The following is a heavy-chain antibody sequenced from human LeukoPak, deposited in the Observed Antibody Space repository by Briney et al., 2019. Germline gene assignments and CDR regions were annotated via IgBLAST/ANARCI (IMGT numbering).Heavy chain of an antibody. D-gene: IGHD1-1*01. CDR2: ISSSGST. CDR3: ARDEPTGTTI. J-gene: IGHJ4*02. Sequence: SETLSLTCTVSGDSISSGDYYWSWIRQPAGQGLEWIGRISSSGSTNYNPSLKSRVTISVDTSKNQFSLKLSSVTAADTAVYYCARDEPTGTTIWGQGTLVTVSS. CDR1: GDSISSGDYY. V-gene: IGHV4-61*02.